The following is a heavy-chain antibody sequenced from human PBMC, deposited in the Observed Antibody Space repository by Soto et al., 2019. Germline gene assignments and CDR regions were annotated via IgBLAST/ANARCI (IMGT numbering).Heavy chain of an antibody. CDR3: ARIGQQLALDY. D-gene: IGHD6-13*01. Sequence: QVTLKESGPVLVKPTETLTLTCTVSGFSLSTARMGVSWIRQPPGKALEWLANIFSSDEKSYSTSLKSSLSISKDTSNSQVVLTMTNMDPEDTATYYCARIGQQLALDYWGQGTLVTVSS. V-gene: IGHV2-26*01. CDR1: GFSLSTARMG. J-gene: IGHJ4*02. CDR2: IFSSDEK.